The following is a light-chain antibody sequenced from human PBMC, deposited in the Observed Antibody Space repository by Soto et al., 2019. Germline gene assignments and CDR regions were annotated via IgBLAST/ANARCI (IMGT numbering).Light chain of an antibody. CDR2: AAS. Sequence: IQVTQSPSSLSASVGDRVTITCRASQGIDTSLAWYQQKPGKAPKLLIYAASNFQSGVPSRFSGSGSGTHFTLTISSLQPEDFATYYCQQLHGYPITFGQGGRLEIK. J-gene: IGKJ5*01. CDR3: QQLHGYPIT. V-gene: IGKV1-9*01. CDR1: QGIDTS.